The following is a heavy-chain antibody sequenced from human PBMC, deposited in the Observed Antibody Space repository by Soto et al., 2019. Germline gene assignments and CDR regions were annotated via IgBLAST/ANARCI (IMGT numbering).Heavy chain of an antibody. CDR1: GFTFSSYG. V-gene: IGHV3-48*02. Sequence: GGSLRLSCAASGFTFSSYGMNWVRQAPGKGLEWVSYISSSSSSIYYADSVKGRFTISRDNAKSSLYLQMNSLRDEDTAVYYCARDPGTTFGALDIWGQGTMVTVSS. CDR2: ISSSSSSI. D-gene: IGHD1-7*01. J-gene: IGHJ3*02. CDR3: ARDPGTTFGALDI.